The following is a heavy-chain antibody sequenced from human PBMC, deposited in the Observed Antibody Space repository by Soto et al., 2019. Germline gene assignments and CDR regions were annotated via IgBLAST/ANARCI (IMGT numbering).Heavy chain of an antibody. J-gene: IGHJ6*02. V-gene: IGHV1-46*01. Sequence: ASVKVSCKASGYTFTSYYMHWVRQAPGQGLEWMGIINPSGGSTNYAQKFQGRVTMTRDTSTSTAYMELSSLRSEDTAVYYCARASYDFWSGYDRYGLDVWGQGTTVTVSS. CDR2: INPSGGST. D-gene: IGHD3-3*01. CDR3: ARASYDFWSGYDRYGLDV. CDR1: GYTFTSYY.